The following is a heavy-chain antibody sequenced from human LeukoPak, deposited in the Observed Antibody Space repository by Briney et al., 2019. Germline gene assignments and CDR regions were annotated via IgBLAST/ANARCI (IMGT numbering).Heavy chain of an antibody. Sequence: SVKVSCKASGGTFRTYSVTWVRQAPGRGLEWMGGIIPIFGTPNYAQKFQGRVKVTTDDATSTAYMELSSLMSEDTAIYYCARQVEMATIGSDYWGQGTLVTVSS. CDR3: ARQVEMATIGSDY. CDR1: GGTFRTYS. D-gene: IGHD5-24*01. J-gene: IGHJ4*02. V-gene: IGHV1-69*05. CDR2: IIPIFGTP.